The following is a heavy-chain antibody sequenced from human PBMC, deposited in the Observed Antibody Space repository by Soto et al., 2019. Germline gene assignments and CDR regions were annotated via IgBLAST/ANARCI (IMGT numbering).Heavy chain of an antibody. CDR2: ISASGYST. J-gene: IGHJ4*02. Sequence: EVQLLESGGGLVQPGESLRLSCAASGFTFSDSAMGWVRQAPGKGLEWVSSISASGYSTYYADSVKGRFTISRDTSKNTLYLQTNSLRAEDTAMYYWAKMGRDAYKPIDSWGQGSLVTVSS. V-gene: IGHV3-23*01. D-gene: IGHD3-16*01. CDR3: AKMGRDAYKPIDS. CDR1: GFTFSDSA.